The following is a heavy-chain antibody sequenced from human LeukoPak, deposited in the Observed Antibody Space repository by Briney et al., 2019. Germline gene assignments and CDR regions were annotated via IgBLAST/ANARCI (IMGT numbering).Heavy chain of an antibody. D-gene: IGHD6-13*01. CDR2: IAYDGSNK. CDR1: GFTFRSYG. CDR3: AKSAFGHSSNWYYFDY. Sequence: GGSPRLSCVASGFTFRSYGMHWVRQAPGKGLEWVAVIAYDGSNKYYADSVKGRFTISRDNSKNTLYLQMNSLRAEDTAVYYCAKSAFGHSSNWYYFDYWGQGTLVTVSS. J-gene: IGHJ4*02. V-gene: IGHV3-30*18.